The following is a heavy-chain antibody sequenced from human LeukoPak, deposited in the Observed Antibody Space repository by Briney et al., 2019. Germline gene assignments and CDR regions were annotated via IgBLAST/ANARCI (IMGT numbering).Heavy chain of an antibody. J-gene: IGHJ4*02. D-gene: IGHD2-2*01. CDR1: GFTFNDYA. V-gene: IGHV3-23*01. Sequence: HGGSLRFSCATSGFTFNDYAMNWVRKAPGKGLEWVAGISGSGADTYYADSVKGRFTISRDNSKNTLYLQTGTLRVEDTAVYYCARRLYRGTACYYFDYWGQGTLVTVSS. CDR2: ISGSGADT. CDR3: ARRLYRGTACYYFDY.